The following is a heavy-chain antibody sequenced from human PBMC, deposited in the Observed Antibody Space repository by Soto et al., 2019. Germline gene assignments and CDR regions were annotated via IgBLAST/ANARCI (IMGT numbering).Heavy chain of an antibody. V-gene: IGHV3-23*01. CDR3: AKATTNGGWFNPFDS. CDR1: GVTFSSYA. CDR2: ISGSGSST. J-gene: IGHJ4*02. Sequence: GGSLRLSCAASGVTFSSYAMSWVRQAPGKGLEWVSGISGSGSSTYYADSVKGRFTISRDNSRDTLFLQMNSLTAEDTAVYYCAKATTNGGWFNPFDSWGQGALVTVSS. D-gene: IGHD6-19*01.